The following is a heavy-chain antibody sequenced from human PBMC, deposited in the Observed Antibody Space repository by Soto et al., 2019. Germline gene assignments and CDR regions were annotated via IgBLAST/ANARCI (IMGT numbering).Heavy chain of an antibody. Sequence: GGSLRLSCAASGFTFSSYSMNWVRQAPGKGLEWVSSISSSSSYIYYADSVKGRFTISRDNAKNSLYLQMNSLRAEDTAVYYCARDPRRDIVVVPAAMRGGEGDYWGQGTLVTVSS. V-gene: IGHV3-21*01. J-gene: IGHJ4*02. D-gene: IGHD2-2*01. CDR2: ISSSSSYI. CDR3: ARDPRRDIVVVPAAMRGGEGDY. CDR1: GFTFSSYS.